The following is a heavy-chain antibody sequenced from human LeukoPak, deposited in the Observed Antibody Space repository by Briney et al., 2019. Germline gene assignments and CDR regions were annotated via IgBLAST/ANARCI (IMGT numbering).Heavy chain of an antibody. CDR2: INIYNGNT. CDR1: GYIFSNYA. Sequence: ASVKVSCKASGYIFSNYAISWVRQAPGQGLEWMGLINIYNGNTNYAQRLQGRVTMTTDTSTSTAYMELMSLRSDDTAVYYCAREYSGRGSGTFDYWGQGTLVTVSS. D-gene: IGHD1-26*01. CDR3: AREYSGRGSGTFDY. J-gene: IGHJ4*02. V-gene: IGHV1-18*01.